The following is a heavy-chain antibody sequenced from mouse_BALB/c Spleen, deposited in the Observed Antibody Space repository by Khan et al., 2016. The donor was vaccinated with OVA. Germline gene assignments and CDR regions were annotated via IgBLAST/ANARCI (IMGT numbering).Heavy chain of an antibody. CDR3: ARAPYYSYTLDH. CDR1: GYTFTNYG. V-gene: IGHV9-3-1*01. CDR2: INTYTGEP. D-gene: IGHD2-10*01. J-gene: IGHJ4*01. Sequence: QIQLVQSGPELKKPGETVKISCKASGYTFTNYGMNWVKQSPGKALKWMGWINTYTGEPTYADDFKGRFAFSLETSASTAYLQISNLKNEDTATYSGARAPYYSYTLDHWGQGTSVTVSS.